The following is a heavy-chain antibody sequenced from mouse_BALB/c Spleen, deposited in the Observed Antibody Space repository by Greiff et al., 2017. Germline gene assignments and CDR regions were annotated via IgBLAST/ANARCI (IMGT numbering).Heavy chain of an antibody. V-gene: IGHV5-9-4*01. CDR1: GFTFSSYA. J-gene: IGHJ4*01. CDR2: ISSGGSYT. D-gene: IGHD4-1*01. CDR3: ARRTGTGAMDY. Sequence: EVKLVESGGGLVKPGGSLKLSCAASGFTFSSYAMSWVRQSPEKRLEWVAEISSGGSYTYYPDTVTGRFTISRDNAKNTLYLEMSSLRSEDTAMYYCARRTGTGAMDYWGQGTSVTVSS.